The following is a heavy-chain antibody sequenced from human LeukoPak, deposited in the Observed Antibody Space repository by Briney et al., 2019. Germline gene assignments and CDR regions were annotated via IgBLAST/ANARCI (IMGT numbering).Heavy chain of an antibody. V-gene: IGHV3-7*04. CDR1: GXSISNYC. CDR3: ARGEYYYDGGY. CDR2: IKQDGSEK. Sequence: GGSLRLSFAVSGXSISNYCMSWVRQAPGKGLEWVAKIKQDGSEKYFVDSVKGRFTISRDNAKNSLYLQMESLRVEDTAVYYCARGEYYYDGGYWGQGTLVTVSS. J-gene: IGHJ4*02. D-gene: IGHD3-22*01.